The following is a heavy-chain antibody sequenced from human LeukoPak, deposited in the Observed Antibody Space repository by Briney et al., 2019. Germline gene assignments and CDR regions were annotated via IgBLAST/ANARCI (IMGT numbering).Heavy chain of an antibody. Sequence: TSETLSLTCTVSGGSISSGGYYWTWLRQPPGKGLEWIGYIHHSGNSYYSPSLKSRVTISADRSKNQFSLKLDSVTATDTAVYSCARESDNVGYFDYWGQGTLLTVSS. D-gene: IGHD3-22*01. CDR3: ARESDNVGYFDY. CDR2: IHHSGNS. J-gene: IGHJ4*02. CDR1: GGSISSGGYY. V-gene: IGHV4-30-2*01.